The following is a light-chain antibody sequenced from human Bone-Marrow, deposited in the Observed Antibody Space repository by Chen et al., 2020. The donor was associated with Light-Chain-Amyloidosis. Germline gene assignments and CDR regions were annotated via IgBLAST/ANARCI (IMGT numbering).Light chain of an antibody. CDR1: DLPKKY. J-gene: IGLJ2*01. Sequence: SYELTQPPSVSVSPGQTARITCSGADLPKKYAYGYQQKPGQAPVLVIHRDTERPSGISERFSGSSSGTTATLTISGVQAEDEADYHCQSADSSGTYEVIFGGGTKLTVL. CDR3: QSADSSGTYEVI. V-gene: IGLV3-25*03. CDR2: RDT.